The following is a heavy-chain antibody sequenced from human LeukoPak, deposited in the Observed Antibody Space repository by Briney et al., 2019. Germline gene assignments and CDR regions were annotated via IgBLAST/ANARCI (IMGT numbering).Heavy chain of an antibody. J-gene: IGHJ4*02. Sequence: AGGSLRLYCAASGFTFDDYAMHWVRQAPGMGLEWVSLISGDSDYTYYADSVKGRFTISRDNSKNSLYLQMNTLRTEDNALYYCAKGHGSRTGDFEYWGQGTLVTVPS. V-gene: IGHV3-43*02. CDR1: GFTFDDYA. D-gene: IGHD3-10*01. CDR3: AKGHGSRTGDFEY. CDR2: ISGDSDYT.